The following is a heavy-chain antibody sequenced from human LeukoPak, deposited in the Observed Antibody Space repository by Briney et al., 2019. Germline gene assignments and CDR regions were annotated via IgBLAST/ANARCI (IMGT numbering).Heavy chain of an antibody. Sequence: QPGGSLRLSCAASGFTFTRFSMNWVRQAPGKGLEWVSYISSSGSTIYYADSVKGRFTISRDNAKNSLYLQMNSLRAEDTAVYYCARGEVVVTWGGVPDFDYWGQGTLVTVSS. J-gene: IGHJ4*02. CDR2: ISSSGSTI. D-gene: IGHD2-21*02. CDR3: ARGEVVVTWGGVPDFDY. CDR1: GFTFTRFS. V-gene: IGHV3-48*04.